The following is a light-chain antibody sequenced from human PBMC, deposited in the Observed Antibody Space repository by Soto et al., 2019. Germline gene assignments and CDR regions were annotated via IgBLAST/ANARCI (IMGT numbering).Light chain of an antibody. J-gene: IGLJ1*01. CDR3: SSYTSSSTSYV. CDR1: SSDIGRYDY. CDR2: EVS. Sequence: QSVLTQPASVSGSPGQSITISCPGSSSDIGRYDYVSWYQHHPGKAPKLMIYEVSNRPSGVPDRFSGSKSGNTASLTISGLQAEDEADYYCSSYTSSSTSYVFGTGTKVTVL. V-gene: IGLV2-14*01.